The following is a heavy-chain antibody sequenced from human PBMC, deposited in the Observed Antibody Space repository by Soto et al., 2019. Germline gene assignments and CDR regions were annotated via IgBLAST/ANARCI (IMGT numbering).Heavy chain of an antibody. Sequence: EVQLVESGGGLVKPGGSLRLSCAASGFTFSNAWMNGVRQAPGKGLEWVGRIKSKTDGGTTDYAAPVKGRFTISRDDSKNTLYLQMNSLKTEDTAVYYCTTDSWGDWNYYYYGMDVWGQGTTVTVSS. J-gene: IGHJ6*02. D-gene: IGHD2-21*02. CDR1: GFTFSNAW. CDR3: TTDSWGDWNYYYYGMDV. V-gene: IGHV3-15*07. CDR2: IKSKTDGGTT.